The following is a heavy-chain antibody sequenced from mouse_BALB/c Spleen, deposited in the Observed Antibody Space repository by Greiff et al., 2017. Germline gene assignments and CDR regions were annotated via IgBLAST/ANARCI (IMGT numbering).Heavy chain of an antibody. D-gene: IGHD1-1*01. CDR2: IDPANGNT. CDR3: AICTTGHAFDY. V-gene: IGHV14-3*02. Sequence: EVQLQQSGAELVKPGASVKLSCTASGFNIKDTYMHWVKQRPEQGLEWIGRIDPANGNTQSDPKFQVKATITADTSSNTAYLQLSSLTSEVTAVYYCAICTTGHAFDYWGQGTTLTVSS. J-gene: IGHJ2*01. CDR1: GFNIKDTY.